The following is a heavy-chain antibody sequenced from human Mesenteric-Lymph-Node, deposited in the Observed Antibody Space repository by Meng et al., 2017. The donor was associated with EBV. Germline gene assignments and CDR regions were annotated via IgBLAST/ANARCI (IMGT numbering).Heavy chain of an antibody. J-gene: IGHJ5*02. CDR3: ARHGFYGDYATNYFDP. D-gene: IGHD4-17*01. Sequence: GAEVKKPGESLKISCKGSGYSFTSYWIGWVRQMPGKGLEWMGIIYPGDSDTRYSPSFQGQVTFSVDSSITTAYLQWSSLKASDTAMYYCARHGFYGDYATNYFDPWGQGTLVTVSS. CDR1: GYSFTSYW. V-gene: IGHV5-51*01. CDR2: IYPGDSDT.